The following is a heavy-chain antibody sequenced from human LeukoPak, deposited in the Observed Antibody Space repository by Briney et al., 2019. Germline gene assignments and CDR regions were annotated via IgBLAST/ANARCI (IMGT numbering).Heavy chain of an antibody. Sequence: GGSLRLSCAASGFTFSSYSMNWVRQAPGKGLEWVSSISSSSSYIYYADSVKGRFTISRDNSKNTLYLQMNSLRAEDTAVYYCAKDWFGGHWFDPWGQGTLVTVSS. CDR2: ISSSSSYI. V-gene: IGHV3-21*01. J-gene: IGHJ5*02. D-gene: IGHD3-10*01. CDR3: AKDWFGGHWFDP. CDR1: GFTFSSYS.